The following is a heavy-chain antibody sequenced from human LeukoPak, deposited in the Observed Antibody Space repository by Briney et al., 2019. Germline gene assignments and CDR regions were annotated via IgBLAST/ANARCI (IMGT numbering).Heavy chain of an antibody. J-gene: IGHJ4*02. CDR3: ARDRREGYCSGGSCYSGVGY. V-gene: IGHV1-18*01. D-gene: IGHD2-15*01. CDR1: GYTFTSYG. Sequence: ASVKVSCKASGYTFTSYGISWVRQAPGQGLEWMGWISAYNGNTNYAQKLQGRVTMTTDTSTSTAHMELRSLRSDDTAVYYCARDRREGYCSGGSCYSGVGYWGQGTLVTVSS. CDR2: ISAYNGNT.